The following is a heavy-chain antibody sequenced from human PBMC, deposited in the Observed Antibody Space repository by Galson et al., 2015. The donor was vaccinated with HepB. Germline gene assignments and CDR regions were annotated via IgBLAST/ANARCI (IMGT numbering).Heavy chain of an antibody. CDR3: ARKWLVFGVTNFDY. D-gene: IGHD6-19*01. CDR2: INHSGST. CDR1: GGSFSGYY. J-gene: IGHJ4*02. V-gene: IGHV4-34*01. Sequence: ETLSLTCAVYGGSFSGYYWSWIRQPPGKGLEWIGEINHSGSTNYNPSLKNRVTISVDTSKNQFSLKLSSVTAADTAVYYCARKWLVFGVTNFDYWGQGTLVTVSS.